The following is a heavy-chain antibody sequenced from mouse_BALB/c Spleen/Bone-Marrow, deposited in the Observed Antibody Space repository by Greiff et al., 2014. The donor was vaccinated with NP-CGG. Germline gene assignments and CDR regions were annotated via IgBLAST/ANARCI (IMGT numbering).Heavy chain of an antibody. CDR1: GYTFTRYW. CDR3: ARMITTRGFDY. V-gene: IGHV1S81*02. Sequence: QVQLKESGAELLKPGTSVKLSCKASGYTFTRYWMHWVKQRPGQGLEWIGELNPSNGHTNYNGKFENKATVTVDKSSSTAYMQLSSLTSEDSVVYYCARMITTRGFDYWGQGTTLTVSS. D-gene: IGHD2-4*01. CDR2: LNPSNGHT. J-gene: IGHJ2*01.